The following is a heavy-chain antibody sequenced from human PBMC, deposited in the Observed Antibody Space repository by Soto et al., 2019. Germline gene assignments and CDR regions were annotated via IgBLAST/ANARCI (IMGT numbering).Heavy chain of an antibody. D-gene: IGHD3-9*01. CDR1: GGTFSSYA. CDR2: IIPIFGTA. CDR3: ARGPRYDILTGYQPFDY. J-gene: IGHJ4*02. V-gene: IGHV1-69*13. Sequence: SVKVSCKASGGTFSSYAISWVRQAPGQGLEWMGGIIPIFGTANYAQKFQGRVTITADESTSTAYMELSSLRSEDTAVYYCARGPRYDILTGYQPFDYWGQGTLVTVSS.